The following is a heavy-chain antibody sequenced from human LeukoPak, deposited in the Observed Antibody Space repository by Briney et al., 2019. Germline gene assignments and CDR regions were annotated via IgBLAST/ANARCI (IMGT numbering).Heavy chain of an antibody. CDR2: ISAYNGNT. Sequence: VASVKVSCKASGYTFTSYGISWVRQAPGQGLEWMGWISAYNGNTSYAQKLQGRVTMTTDTSTSTAYMELRSLRSDDTAVYYCARDLTDKFSGSYIWGQGTLVTVSS. J-gene: IGHJ4*02. D-gene: IGHD1-26*01. V-gene: IGHV1-18*01. CDR3: ARDLTDKFSGSYI. CDR1: GYTFTSYG.